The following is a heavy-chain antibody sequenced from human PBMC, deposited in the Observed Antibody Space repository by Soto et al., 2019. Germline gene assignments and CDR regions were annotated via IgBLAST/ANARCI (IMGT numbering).Heavy chain of an antibody. CDR3: ATWQGSLNFHY. V-gene: IGHV3-33*01. CDR2: IWDDGRRK. J-gene: IGHJ4*02. Sequence: RLSCAASGFTFSLYVMHWVRQAPGKGLEWVAAIWDDGRRKDYADSVKDRLFISRDNSKNTLYLQLDSLRPEDTAVYYCATWQGSLNFHYWGQGTLVTVSS. CDR1: GFTFSLYV.